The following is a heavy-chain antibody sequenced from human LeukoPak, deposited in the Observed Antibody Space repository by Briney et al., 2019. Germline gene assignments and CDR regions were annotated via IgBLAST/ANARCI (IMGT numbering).Heavy chain of an antibody. Sequence: GGSLTLFCAVSGLRFCSYGMHWVRQAPGKGLEWVAVISYDGDNKYYADSVNGRLTISRDNSKNTLSLQMNSLRAEDTAVYYCAKDIRVWGSYRYPCLDYWGQGTLVTVSA. D-gene: IGHD3-16*02. CDR1: GLRFCSYG. J-gene: IGHJ4*02. V-gene: IGHV3-30*18. CDR3: AKDIRVWGSYRYPCLDY. CDR2: ISYDGDNK.